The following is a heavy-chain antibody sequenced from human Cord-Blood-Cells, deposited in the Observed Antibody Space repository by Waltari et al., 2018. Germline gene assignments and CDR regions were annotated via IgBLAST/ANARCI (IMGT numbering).Heavy chain of an antibody. CDR3: ARDHQGAAAGTRHAFDI. CDR1: GASISSGGYY. V-gene: IGHV4-31*03. D-gene: IGHD6-13*01. J-gene: IGHJ3*02. CDR2: IYYSGST. Sequence: QVQLQESGQGLLKASQPPYHTGTVPGASISSGGYYWSWIRQHPGKGLEWIGYIYYSGSTYYNPSLKSRVTISVDTSKNQFSLKLSSVTAADTAVYYCARDHQGAAAGTRHAFDIWGQGTMVTVSS.